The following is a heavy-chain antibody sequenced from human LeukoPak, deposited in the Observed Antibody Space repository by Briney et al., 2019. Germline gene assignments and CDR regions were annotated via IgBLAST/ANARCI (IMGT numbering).Heavy chain of an antibody. D-gene: IGHD3-22*01. CDR1: GFTFSSYG. J-gene: IGHJ4*02. V-gene: IGHV3-30*18. Sequence: PGRSLRLSCAASGFTFSSYGMHWVRQAPGKGLEWVAVISYDGSDKYYADSVKGRFTISRDNSRNTLYLQMNSLRAGDTAVYYCAKEATYYYDSSGYFFDYWGQGTLVTVSS. CDR2: ISYDGSDK. CDR3: AKEATYYYDSSGYFFDY.